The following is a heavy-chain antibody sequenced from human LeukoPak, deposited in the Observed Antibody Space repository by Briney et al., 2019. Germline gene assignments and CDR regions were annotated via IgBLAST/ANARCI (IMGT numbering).Heavy chain of an antibody. D-gene: IGHD5-18*01. Sequence: PGGSLRLSCAASGFTFSSYSMNWVRQAPGKGLEWVSSISSSSSYIYYADSVKGRFTISRDNSKNTLYLQMNSLRAEDTAVYYCARDSPGYSYGTTDAFDIWGQGTMVTVSS. CDR1: GFTFSSYS. CDR3: ARDSPGYSYGTTDAFDI. V-gene: IGHV3-21*01. CDR2: ISSSSSYI. J-gene: IGHJ3*02.